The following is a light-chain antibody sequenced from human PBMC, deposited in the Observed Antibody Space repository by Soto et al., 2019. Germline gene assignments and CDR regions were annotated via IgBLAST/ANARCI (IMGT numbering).Light chain of an antibody. V-gene: IGKV3-20*01. CDR2: GAS. Sequence: EIVLTQSPGTLSLSPGERATLSCRASQSISSSFIAWYQQKPGQTPRLLIYGASSSATGISDRFSGSVSGPDFTLTIDRLEPEDFAVYYCQQYGISPYTFGKGTHL. J-gene: IGKJ2*01. CDR3: QQYGISPYT. CDR1: QSISSSF.